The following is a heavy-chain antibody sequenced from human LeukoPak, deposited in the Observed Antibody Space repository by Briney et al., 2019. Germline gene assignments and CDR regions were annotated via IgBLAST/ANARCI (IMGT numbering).Heavy chain of an antibody. CDR2: ISGSGGST. D-gene: IGHD6-19*01. CDR1: GFTFSSYA. V-gene: IGHV3-23*01. CDR3: ARGGLGSAFDN. Sequence: GGSLRLSCAASGFTFSSYAMTWVRQAPGKGLEWVSIISGSGGSTSYADSVKGRFTISRDNSKNTLYLQINSLRADDTAVFYCARGGLGSAFDNWGQGTLVTVSS. J-gene: IGHJ4*02.